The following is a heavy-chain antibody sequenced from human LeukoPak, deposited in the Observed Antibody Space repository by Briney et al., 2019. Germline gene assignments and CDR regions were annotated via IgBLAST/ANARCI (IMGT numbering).Heavy chain of an antibody. D-gene: IGHD4-11*01. Sequence: QPGGSLRLSCAASGFTFSSYAMSWVRQAPGKGLEWVSAISGSGGSTYYADSVKGRFTISRDNSKNTLYLQMNSLRAEDTAAYYCAKGGYDYPGAFDIWGQGTMVTVSS. CDR3: AKGGYDYPGAFDI. V-gene: IGHV3-23*01. CDR1: GFTFSSYA. CDR2: ISGSGGST. J-gene: IGHJ3*02.